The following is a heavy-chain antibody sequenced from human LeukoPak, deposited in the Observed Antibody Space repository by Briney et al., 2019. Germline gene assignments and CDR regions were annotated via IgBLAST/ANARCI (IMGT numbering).Heavy chain of an antibody. V-gene: IGHV3-7*01. Sequence: GGSLRLSCAASGFTFTTDWMNWVRQAPGKGLEWVATINPDVRATHHVDSVKGRFTISRDNAKNSLFLQMNSLRVEDTALYYCARDFNYWGQGTLVTVSS. CDR3: ARDFNY. CDR1: GFTFTTDW. CDR2: INPDVRAT. J-gene: IGHJ4*02.